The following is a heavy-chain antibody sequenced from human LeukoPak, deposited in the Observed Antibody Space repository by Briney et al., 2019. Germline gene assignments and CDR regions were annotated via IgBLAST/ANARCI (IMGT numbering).Heavy chain of an antibody. CDR3: AKGPGIAVAGAIDY. D-gene: IGHD6-19*01. CDR1: GFTFDDYA. Sequence: GRSLRLSCAASGFTFDDYAMHWVRQAPGKGLEWVSGISWNSGSIGYADSVKGRFTISRDNAKNSLYLQMNSLRAEDTALYFCAKGPGIAVAGAIDYWGQGTLVTVPS. J-gene: IGHJ4*02. V-gene: IGHV3-9*01. CDR2: ISWNSGSI.